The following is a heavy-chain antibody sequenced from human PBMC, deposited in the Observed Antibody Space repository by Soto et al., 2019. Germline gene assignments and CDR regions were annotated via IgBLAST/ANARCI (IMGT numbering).Heavy chain of an antibody. CDR3: ARGRIAAAGRWFDP. CDR1: GFTFSSYS. CDR2: ISSSSSTI. D-gene: IGHD6-13*01. J-gene: IGHJ5*02. Sequence: GGSMILSCAASGFTFSSYSMNWVRQAPGKGLEWVSYISSSSSTIYYADSVKGRFTISRDNAKNSLYLQMNSLRAEDTAVYYCARGRIAAAGRWFDPWGQGTLVTVSS. V-gene: IGHV3-48*01.